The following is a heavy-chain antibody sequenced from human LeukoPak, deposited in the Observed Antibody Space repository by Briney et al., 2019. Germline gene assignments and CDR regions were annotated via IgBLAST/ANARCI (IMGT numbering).Heavy chain of an antibody. CDR3: ARGSRAIVATKFARGRYMDV. CDR2: ISSSGSSI. J-gene: IGHJ6*03. Sequence: PGGSLRLSCAASGFTFSSYEMNWVRQAPGKGLEWVSYISSSGSSIYYADSVKGRFTISRGNAKNPLYLQMNSLRTEDTAVYYCARGSRAIVATKFARGRYMDVWGKGTTVTVSS. CDR1: GFTFSSYE. V-gene: IGHV3-48*03. D-gene: IGHD5-12*01.